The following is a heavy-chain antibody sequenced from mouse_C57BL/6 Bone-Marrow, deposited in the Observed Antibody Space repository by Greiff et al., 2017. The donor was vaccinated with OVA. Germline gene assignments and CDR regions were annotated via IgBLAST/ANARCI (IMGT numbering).Heavy chain of an antibody. CDR2: ISYSGST. D-gene: IGHD2-4*01. CDR1: GYSITSGYD. V-gene: IGHV3-1*01. J-gene: IGHJ4*01. Sequence: VQLKESGPGMVKPSQSLSLTCTVTGYSITSGYDWHWIRHFPGNKLEWMGYISYSGSTNYNPSLKSRISITHDTSKNHFFLKLNSVTTEDTATYYCARGEYDYGYAMDYWGQGTSVTVSS. CDR3: ARGEYDYGYAMDY.